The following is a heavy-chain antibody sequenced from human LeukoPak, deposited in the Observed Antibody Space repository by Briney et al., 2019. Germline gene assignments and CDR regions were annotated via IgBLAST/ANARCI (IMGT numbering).Heavy chain of an antibody. CDR3: ARALGYCSGGSCYSGYYYGMDV. CDR2: IRYDGSNK. J-gene: IGHJ6*02. D-gene: IGHD2-15*01. V-gene: IGHV3-33*01. Sequence: GGSLRLSCAASGFTFSNYGMHWVRQAPGKGLEWVAIIRYDGSNKYYADSVKGRFTISRDNSKNTLYLQMSSLRAEDTAVYYCARALGYCSGGSCYSGYYYGMDVWGQGTTVTVSS. CDR1: GFTFSNYG.